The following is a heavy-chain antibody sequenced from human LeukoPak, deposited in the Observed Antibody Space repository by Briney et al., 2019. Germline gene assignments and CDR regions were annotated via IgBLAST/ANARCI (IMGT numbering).Heavy chain of an antibody. CDR2: IDHSGST. CDR3: ARHKGYSLSSGIDY. Sequence: SETLSLTCSVYGGSFSGYYWTWVRQPPGRGLEWIGEIDHSGSTNCNASLKRRVTISMDTSKSQFSLKLTSVTAADTASYYCARHKGYSLSSGIDYWGQGTLVTVSS. D-gene: IGHD4-11*01. V-gene: IGHV4-34*01. J-gene: IGHJ4*02. CDR1: GGSFSGYY.